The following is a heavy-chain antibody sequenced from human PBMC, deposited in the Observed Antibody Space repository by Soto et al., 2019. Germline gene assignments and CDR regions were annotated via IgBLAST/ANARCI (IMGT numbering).Heavy chain of an antibody. Sequence: GGSLRLSCAASGFTFSSYGMHWVRQAPGKGLEWVAVIWYDGSNKYYADSVKGRFTISRDNSKNTLYLQMNSLRAEDTAVYYCARDSGLRWGNDAFDIWGQGTMVTVSS. J-gene: IGHJ3*02. CDR1: GFTFSSYG. CDR2: IWYDGSNK. D-gene: IGHD4-17*01. CDR3: ARDSGLRWGNDAFDI. V-gene: IGHV3-33*01.